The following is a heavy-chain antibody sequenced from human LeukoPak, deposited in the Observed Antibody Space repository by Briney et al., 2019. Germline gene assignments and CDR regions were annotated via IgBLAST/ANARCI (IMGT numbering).Heavy chain of an antibody. CDR3: ARGGGRAAAGRGYYYYMDV. V-gene: IGHV3-74*01. CDR2: INSDGSST. D-gene: IGHD6-13*01. J-gene: IGHJ6*03. CDR1: GFTFNSYN. Sequence: GGSLRLSCAASGFTFNSYNMNWVRQAPGKGLVWVSRINSDGSSTSYADSVKGRFTISRDNAKNTLYLQMNSLRAEDTAVYYCARGGGRAAAGRGYYYYMDVWGKGTTVTISS.